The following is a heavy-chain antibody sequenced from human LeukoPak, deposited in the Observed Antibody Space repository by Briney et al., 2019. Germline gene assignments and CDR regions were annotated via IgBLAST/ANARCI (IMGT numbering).Heavy chain of an antibody. D-gene: IGHD3-3*01. J-gene: IGHJ6*03. V-gene: IGHV4-39*07. CDR3: ARAIDHPNYDFWSGYYSHGYYMDV. CDR2: IHYSGVT. Sequence: SETLSLTCTVSGGSISSDNYYWGWIRQPPGMALEWVGSIHYSGVTYYNPSLKSRVTISVDTSKNQFSLKVTSVTAADTAVYYCARAIDHPNYDFWSGYYSHGYYMDVWGEGTTVTVSS. CDR1: GGSISSDNYY.